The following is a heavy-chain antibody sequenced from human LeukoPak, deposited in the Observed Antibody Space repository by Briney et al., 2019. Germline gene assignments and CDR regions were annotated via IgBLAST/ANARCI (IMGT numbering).Heavy chain of an antibody. D-gene: IGHD6-19*01. J-gene: IGHJ5*02. CDR3: ARTSSGWGNWFDP. CDR1: GGTFSSYA. Sequence: WASVKVSCKASGGTFSSYAISWVRQAPGQGLEWMGRIIPILGIANYAQKFQGRVTITADKSTSTAYMELSSLRSEDTAVYYCARTSSGWGNWFDPWGQGTLVTVSS. V-gene: IGHV1-69*04. CDR2: IIPILGIA.